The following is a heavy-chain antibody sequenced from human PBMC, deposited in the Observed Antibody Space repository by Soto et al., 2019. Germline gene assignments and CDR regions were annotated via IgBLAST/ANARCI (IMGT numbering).Heavy chain of an antibody. CDR2: ISSSSSYI. CDR3: ARAQDTAMASFDY. J-gene: IGHJ4*02. Sequence: PGGSLRLSCAASGFTFSSYSMNWVRQAPGKGLEWVSSISSSSSYIYYADSVKGRFTISRDNAKNSLYLQMNSLRAEDTAVYYCARAQDTAMASFDYWGQGTLVTVSS. D-gene: IGHD5-18*01. CDR1: GFTFSSYS. V-gene: IGHV3-21*01.